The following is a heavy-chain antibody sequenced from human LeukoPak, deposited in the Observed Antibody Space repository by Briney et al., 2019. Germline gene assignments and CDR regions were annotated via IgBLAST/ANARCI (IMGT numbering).Heavy chain of an antibody. CDR2: INPNSGGT. D-gene: IGHD3-10*01. CDR1: GYTFTSYG. J-gene: IGHJ4*02. V-gene: IGHV1-2*02. CDR3: ARVIWFGELWDPFDY. Sequence: ASVKVSCKASGYTFTSYGISWVRQAPGQGLEWMGWINPNSGGTNYAQKFQGRVTMTRDTSISTAYMELSRLRSDDTAVYYCARVIWFGELWDPFDYWGQGTLVTVSS.